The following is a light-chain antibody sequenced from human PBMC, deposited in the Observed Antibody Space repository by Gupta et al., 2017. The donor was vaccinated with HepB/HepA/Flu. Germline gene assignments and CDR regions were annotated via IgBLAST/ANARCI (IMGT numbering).Light chain of an antibody. V-gene: IGKV1-5*03. CDR2: MAS. CDR1: QSISSW. CDR3: RQYNSFSWT. Sequence: DIQMTQSPSTLSASVGDRVTISCRASQSISSWLAWYQQKPGKAPKLLIYMASTLEIGVPSRFGGSGSGTEFTLTISSLQPDDFATYYCRQYNSFSWTFGQGTKVE. J-gene: IGKJ1*01.